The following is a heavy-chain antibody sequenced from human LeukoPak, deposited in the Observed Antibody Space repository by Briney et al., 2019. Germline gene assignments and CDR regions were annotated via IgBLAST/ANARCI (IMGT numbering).Heavy chain of an antibody. CDR2: INGDGSEK. D-gene: IGHD3-10*01. Sequence: QPGGSLRLSCAASGFTFSSYAMSWVRQAPGKGPEWVANINGDGSEKFYVNSVKGRFTISRDNAKNSLYLQMNSLTAEDTAVYYCARGVDYYGVWGQGTLVTVSS. CDR3: ARGVDYYGV. CDR1: GFTFSSYA. J-gene: IGHJ4*02. V-gene: IGHV3-7*01.